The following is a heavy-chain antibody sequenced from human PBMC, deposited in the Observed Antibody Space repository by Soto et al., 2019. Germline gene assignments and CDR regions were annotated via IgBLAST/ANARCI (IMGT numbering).Heavy chain of an antibody. D-gene: IGHD6-13*01. Sequence: GVSMRLSCAASGFTFSSYGMHWVRQAPGKGLEWVAVIWYDGSNKYYADSVKGRFTISRDNSKNTLYLQMNSLRAEDTAVYYCARVRPAAGHYYYYGMDVWGQGTTVTV. J-gene: IGHJ6*02. CDR2: IWYDGSNK. CDR3: ARVRPAAGHYYYYGMDV. V-gene: IGHV3-33*01. CDR1: GFTFSSYG.